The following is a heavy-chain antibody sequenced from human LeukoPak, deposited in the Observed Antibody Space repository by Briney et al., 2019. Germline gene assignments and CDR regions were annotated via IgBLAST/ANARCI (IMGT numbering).Heavy chain of an antibody. CDR3: ARAYSSWYDDYYYGMDV. CDR1: GYTFTSYG. D-gene: IGHD6-13*01. Sequence: ASVKVSCKASGYTFTSYGISWVRQAPGQGLEWMGWISAYNGNTNYAQKLQGRVTMTTDTSTSTAYMELRSLRSDDTAVYYRARAYSSWYDDYYYGMDVWGQGTTVTVSS. V-gene: IGHV1-18*01. J-gene: IGHJ6*02. CDR2: ISAYNGNT.